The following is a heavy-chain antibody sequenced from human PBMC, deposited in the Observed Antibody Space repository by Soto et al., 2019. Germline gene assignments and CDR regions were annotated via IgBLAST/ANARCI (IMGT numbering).Heavy chain of an antibody. D-gene: IGHD3-16*02. V-gene: IGHV4-34*01. CDR2: MKRGGSS. J-gene: IGHJ6*03. CDR1: GESFSGFF. CDR3: ARRIPGYRHYMDV. Sequence: QVQLHQWGAGLLKPSETLSLTCSVYGESFSGFFWTWVRLPPGQGLEWIGEMKRGGSSNYNPSLKSRVTISVDASKNQFSLTLTSVTAADTGVYFCARRIPGYRHYMDVWGKGTTVTVSS.